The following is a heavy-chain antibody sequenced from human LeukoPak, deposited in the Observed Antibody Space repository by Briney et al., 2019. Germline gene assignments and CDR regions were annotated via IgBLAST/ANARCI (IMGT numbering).Heavy chain of an antibody. J-gene: IGHJ4*02. CDR2: ISSSGSYV. D-gene: IGHD3-22*01. V-gene: IGHV3-21*01. CDR3: ARLPAYYYESSGYSEHDY. Sequence: GGSLRLSCAASGFTFSSYSINWVRQAPGKGLGWVSSISSSGSYVYYADSVKGRFTISRDNAKNSLYLQMNSLRAEDTAVYYCARLPAYYYESSGYSEHDYWGQGTLVTVSS. CDR1: GFTFSSYS.